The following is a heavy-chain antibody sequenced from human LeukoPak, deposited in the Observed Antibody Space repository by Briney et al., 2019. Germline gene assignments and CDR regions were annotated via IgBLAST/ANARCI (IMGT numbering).Heavy chain of an antibody. J-gene: IGHJ3*02. CDR3: ARRGIASPRRFAFDI. V-gene: IGHV5-51*01. CDR2: IYPGDSDT. Sequence: GESLKISCKGSGYSFTSYWIGWVRQMPGKGLEWMGIIYPGDSDTRYSPSFQGQVTISADKSISTAYLQWSSLKASDTAMYYCARRGIASPRRFAFDIWGQGTMVTVSS. CDR1: GYSFTSYW. D-gene: IGHD2-21*01.